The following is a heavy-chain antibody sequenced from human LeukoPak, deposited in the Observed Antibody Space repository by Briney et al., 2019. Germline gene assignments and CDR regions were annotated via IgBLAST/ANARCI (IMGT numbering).Heavy chain of an antibody. J-gene: IGHJ4*02. Sequence: GGSLRLSCAASGFTFSSSAMSWVRQAPGKGLEWVSAISNNGGYTYYADSVTGRFTISRDNSRNTLYLQMNSLRGDDTAVYYCAKDVGKWESLHFFDYWGQGTLVTVSS. D-gene: IGHD1-26*01. CDR2: ISNNGGYT. CDR1: GFTFSSSA. CDR3: AKDVGKWESLHFFDY. V-gene: IGHV3-23*01.